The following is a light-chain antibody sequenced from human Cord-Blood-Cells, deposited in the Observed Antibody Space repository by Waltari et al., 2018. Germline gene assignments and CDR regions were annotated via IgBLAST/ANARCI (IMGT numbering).Light chain of an antibody. CDR3: QVWDSSSDHPVV. V-gene: IGLV3-21*04. CDR2: YDS. J-gene: IGLJ2*01. Sequence: SYVLTQPPSVSVAPGKTARITCGGNNIGSKSVHWYQQKPGQAPVLVIYYDSDRPSGIPERFSGSNSGNTATLTISRVEAGDEVDYYCQVWDSSSDHPVVFGGGTKLTVL. CDR1: NIGSKS.